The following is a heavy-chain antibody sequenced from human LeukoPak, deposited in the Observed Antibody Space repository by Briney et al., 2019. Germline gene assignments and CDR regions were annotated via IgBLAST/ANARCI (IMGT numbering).Heavy chain of an antibody. V-gene: IGHV3-13*04. CDR1: GFTFSNYD. CDR2: IDTAGNT. D-gene: IGHD3-16*02. J-gene: IGHJ4*02. CDR3: TRERVGVGRLSDLDY. Sequence: PGGSLRLSCAASGFTFSNYDIHWVRQVTGKRLEWVSSIDTAGNTYYADSVKGRFILSRGNVKTSVYLQMDSLGAGDTAVYYCTRERVGVGRLSDLDYWGQGTLVTVSS.